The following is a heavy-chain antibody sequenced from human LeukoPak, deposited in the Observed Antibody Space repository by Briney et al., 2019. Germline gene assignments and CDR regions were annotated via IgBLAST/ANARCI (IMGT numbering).Heavy chain of an antibody. Sequence: SETLSLSCTASGGSISSYCWSWIRQPPGKGLEWVGYLYYSGSTNYNPSLQSRVTISVDTSKNQFSLKLSSVTAADTAVYHCARADIVVVPAAIDWFDPWGQGTLVTVSS. V-gene: IGHV4-59*01. D-gene: IGHD2-2*02. J-gene: IGHJ5*02. CDR1: GGSISSYC. CDR2: LYYSGST. CDR3: ARADIVVVPAAIDWFDP.